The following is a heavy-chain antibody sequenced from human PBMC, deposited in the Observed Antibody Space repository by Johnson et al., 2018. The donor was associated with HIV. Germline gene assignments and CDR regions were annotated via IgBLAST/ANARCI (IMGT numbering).Heavy chain of an antibody. J-gene: IGHJ3*02. CDR2: IYSGGST. D-gene: IGHD3-22*01. V-gene: IGHV3-66*01. CDR3: AGSRYDSSGYGI. CDR1: GFTVSSNY. Sequence: EKLVESGGGLVQPGGSLRLSCAASGFTVSSNYMSWVRQAPGKGLEWVSAIYSGGSTYYADSVKGSFTISRDNSKNTLYLQMNSLRAEDPAVYYCAGSRYDSSGYGIWGQGKMVTVSS.